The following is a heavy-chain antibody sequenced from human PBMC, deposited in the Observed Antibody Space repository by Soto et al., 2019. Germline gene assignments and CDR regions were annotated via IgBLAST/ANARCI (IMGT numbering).Heavy chain of an antibody. D-gene: IGHD2-2*01. Sequence: GGSLRLSCAASGFTFSSYAMSWVRQAPGKGLEWVSAISGSGGSTYYADSVKGRFTISRDNSKNTLYLQMNSLRAEDTAVYYCAKAREGRDIEVVPAVGFDYWGQGTLVPSPQ. CDR2: ISGSGGST. CDR1: GFTFSSYA. V-gene: IGHV3-23*01. J-gene: IGHJ4*02. CDR3: AKAREGRDIEVVPAVGFDY.